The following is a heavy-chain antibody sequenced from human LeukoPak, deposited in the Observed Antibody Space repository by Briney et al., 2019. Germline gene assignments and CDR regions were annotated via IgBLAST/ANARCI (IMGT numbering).Heavy chain of an antibody. Sequence: PSETLSLTCTVSGGSISSYYWSWIRQPPGKGLEWIGYIYYSGSTNYNPSLKSRVTISVDTSKNQFSLKLSSVTAADTAVYYCARGAGSSSWYREDWFDPWGQGTLVTVSS. J-gene: IGHJ5*02. CDR2: IYYSGST. CDR1: GGSISSYY. D-gene: IGHD6-13*01. V-gene: IGHV4-59*01. CDR3: ARGAGSSSWYREDWFDP.